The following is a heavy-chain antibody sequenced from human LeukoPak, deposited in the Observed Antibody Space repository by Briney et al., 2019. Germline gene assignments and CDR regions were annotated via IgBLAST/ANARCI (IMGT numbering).Heavy chain of an antibody. CDR1: GYIVTELS. J-gene: IGHJ6*03. CDR3: ARGLLSGELGYYYYYMDV. Sequence: ASVKVSCKVSGYIVTELSMHWVRQAPGKGLEWMGGFDPEDDETIYAQRFQGRVTMTEDTSTDTVYMELSSLRSEDTAVYYCARGLLSGELGYYYYYMDVWGKGTTVTVSS. V-gene: IGHV1-24*01. D-gene: IGHD1-7*01. CDR2: FDPEDDET.